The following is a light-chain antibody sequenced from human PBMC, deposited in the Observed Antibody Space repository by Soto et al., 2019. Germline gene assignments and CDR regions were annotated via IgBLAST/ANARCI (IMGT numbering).Light chain of an antibody. CDR2: GAS. Sequence: TVMTQSPATLSVSLGGRATLSCRASQSVGSRVAWYQQKPGQAPRLLISGASTRATDIPARFSGSGSGTEFTLTISSLQSEDFAVYYCQQYNNWYTFGQGTKLEIK. CDR1: QSVGSR. V-gene: IGKV3-15*01. CDR3: QQYNNWYT. J-gene: IGKJ2*01.